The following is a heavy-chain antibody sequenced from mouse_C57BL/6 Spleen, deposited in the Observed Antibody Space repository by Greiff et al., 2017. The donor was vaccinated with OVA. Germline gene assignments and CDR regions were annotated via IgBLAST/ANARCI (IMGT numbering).Heavy chain of an antibody. V-gene: IGHV5-4*01. CDR2: ISDGGSYT. CDR3: ARDRYYYGSSYPFDY. J-gene: IGHJ2*01. D-gene: IGHD1-1*01. Sequence: EVHLVESGGGLVKPGGSLKLSCAASGFTFSSYAMSWVRQTPEKRLEWVATISDGGSYTYYPDNVKGRFTISRDNAKNNLYLQMSHLKSEDTAMYYCARDRYYYGSSYPFDYWGQGTTLTVSS. CDR1: GFTFSSYA.